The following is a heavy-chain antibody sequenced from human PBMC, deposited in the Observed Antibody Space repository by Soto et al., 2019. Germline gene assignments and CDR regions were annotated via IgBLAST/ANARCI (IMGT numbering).Heavy chain of an antibody. D-gene: IGHD6-13*01. CDR3: AKNSIAAAHNWFDP. CDR2: ISYDGSNK. Sequence: QVQLVESGGGVVQPGRSLRLSCAASGFTFSSYGMHWVRQAPGKGLEWVAVISYDGSNKYYADSVKGRFTISRDNSKNKLYLQMNSLRAEDTAVYYCAKNSIAAAHNWFDPWGQGTLVTVSS. CDR1: GFTFSSYG. V-gene: IGHV3-30*18. J-gene: IGHJ5*02.